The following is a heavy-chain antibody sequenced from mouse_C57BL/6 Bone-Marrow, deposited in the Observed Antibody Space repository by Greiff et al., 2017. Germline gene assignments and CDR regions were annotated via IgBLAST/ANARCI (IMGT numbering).Heavy chain of an antibody. Sequence: QVQLQQPGAELVKPGASVKLSCKASGYTFTSYWMQWVKQRPGQGLEWIGEIDPSDSYTNYNQKFKGKATLTVDTSSSTAYMQLSSLTSEDSAVYYCARREPYGNLYFDYWGQGTTLTVSS. J-gene: IGHJ2*01. CDR3: ARREPYGNLYFDY. D-gene: IGHD2-1*01. CDR1: GYTFTSYW. CDR2: IDPSDSYT. V-gene: IGHV1-50*01.